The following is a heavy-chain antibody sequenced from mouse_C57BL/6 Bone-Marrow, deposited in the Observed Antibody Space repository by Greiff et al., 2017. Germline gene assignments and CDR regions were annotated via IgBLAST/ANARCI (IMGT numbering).Heavy chain of an antibody. Sequence: QVQLQQPGAELVKPGASVKMSCKASGYTFTSYWITWVKQRPGQGLEWIGDLYPGSGSTNYNEKFKSKATLTVDTSSSTAYMQLSSLTSEDSAVYYCARNDYGSSSCYWGQGTPRTVSS. D-gene: IGHD1-1*01. J-gene: IGHJ2*01. CDR3: ARNDYGSSSCY. V-gene: IGHV1-55*01. CDR1: GYTFTSYW. CDR2: LYPGSGST.